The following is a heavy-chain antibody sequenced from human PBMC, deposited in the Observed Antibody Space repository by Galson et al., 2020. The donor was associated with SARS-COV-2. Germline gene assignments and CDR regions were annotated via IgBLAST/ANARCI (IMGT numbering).Heavy chain of an antibody. CDR1: GGYFSGYY. CDR2: INHSGST. CDR3: ARGVLWFGELLWKNWFDP. J-gene: IGHJ5*02. V-gene: IGHV4-34*01. Sequence: SETLSLTCVVYGGYFSGYYWIWIRQPPGKGLECTGEINHSGSTNYNPSLKSRVTISVDTSKNQFSLKLSSVTAADTAVYYCARGVLWFGELLWKNWFDPWGQGTLVTVSS. D-gene: IGHD3-10*01.